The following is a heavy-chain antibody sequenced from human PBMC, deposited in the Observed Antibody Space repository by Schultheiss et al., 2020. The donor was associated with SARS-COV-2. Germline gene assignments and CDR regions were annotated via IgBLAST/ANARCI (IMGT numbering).Heavy chain of an antibody. CDR2: IYYSGST. V-gene: IGHV4-39*02. J-gene: IGHJ4*02. CDR1: GGSISSSSYY. CDR3: ARDSSGWFWYYFDY. D-gene: IGHD6-19*01. Sequence: SQTLSLTCTVSGGSISSSSYYWGWIRQPPGKGLEWIGSIYYSGSTYYNPSLKSRVTISVDTSKNQFSLKLSSVTAADTAVYYCARDSSGWFWYYFDYWGQGTLVTVSS.